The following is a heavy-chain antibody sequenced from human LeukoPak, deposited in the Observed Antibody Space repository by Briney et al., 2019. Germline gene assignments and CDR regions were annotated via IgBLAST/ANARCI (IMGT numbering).Heavy chain of an antibody. CDR2: VRYDGSDK. CDR1: GFTLSRHP. Sequence: ALIPSCAASGFTLSRHPIFRVRQAPGKGLEGVAVVRYDGSDKPSADSVQGRFTISRDNSKNTLYLQMNSLRAEDTAVYYCANLPLVRGVILAVVYWGQGTLVTVSS. V-gene: IGHV3-30*04. J-gene: IGHJ4*02. D-gene: IGHD3-10*01. CDR3: ANLPLVRGVILAVVY.